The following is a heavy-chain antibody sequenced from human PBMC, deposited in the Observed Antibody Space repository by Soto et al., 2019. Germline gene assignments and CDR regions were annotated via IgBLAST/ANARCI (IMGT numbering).Heavy chain of an antibody. CDR2: IYYSGST. Sequence: SETLSLTCAVSGGSISSSTYFWGWIRQPPGKGLEWIGSIYYSGSTYYNPSLKSRVTISVDTSKNQFSLKLISVTAADTAVYFCARSLYYYDSSGRSCFDYWGQGTLVPVSS. D-gene: IGHD3-22*01. CDR1: GGSISSSTYF. J-gene: IGHJ4*02. V-gene: IGHV4-39*01. CDR3: ARSLYYYDSSGRSCFDY.